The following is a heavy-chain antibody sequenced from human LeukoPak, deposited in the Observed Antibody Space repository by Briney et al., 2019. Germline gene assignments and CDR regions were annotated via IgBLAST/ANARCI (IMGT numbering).Heavy chain of an antibody. D-gene: IGHD4-17*01. CDR1: GFTFSDYY. CDR3: VLHDYGDYFDY. Sequence: GGSLRLSCAASGFTFSDYYMSWIRQAPGKGPEWVSYISSTGSTIYYADSVKGRFTISRDNAKNSLYLQMNSLRAEDTAVYYCVLHDYGDYFDYWGQGTLVTVSS. CDR2: ISSTGSTI. J-gene: IGHJ4*02. V-gene: IGHV3-11*04.